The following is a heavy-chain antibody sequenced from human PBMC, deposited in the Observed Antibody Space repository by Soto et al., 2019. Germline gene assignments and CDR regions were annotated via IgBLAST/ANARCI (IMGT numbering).Heavy chain of an antibody. D-gene: IGHD5-18*01. CDR1: GGSFSGYY. CDR3: ARQPGIQLWLNWFDP. V-gene: IGHV4-34*01. J-gene: IGHJ5*02. CDR2: INHSGST. Sequence: TSETLSLTCAVYGGSFSGYYWSWIRQPPGKGLEWIGEINHSGSTNYNPSLKSRVTISVDTSKNQFSLKLSSVTAADTAVYYCARQPGIQLWLNWFDPWCQGTLVTVSS.